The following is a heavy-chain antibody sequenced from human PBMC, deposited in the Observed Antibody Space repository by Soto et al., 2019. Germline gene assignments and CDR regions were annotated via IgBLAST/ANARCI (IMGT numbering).Heavy chain of an antibody. D-gene: IGHD3-3*01. J-gene: IGHJ6*03. CDR1: GGSISSYY. Sequence: PSETLSLTCTVSGGSISSYYWSWIRQPPGKGLEWIGYIYYSGSTNYNPSLKSRVTISVDTSKNQFSLKLSSVTAADTAVYYCARGWYYDFWSGYYTGAGYYYYYMDVWGKGTTVIVSS. V-gene: IGHV4-59*08. CDR3: ARGWYYDFWSGYYTGAGYYYYYMDV. CDR2: IYYSGST.